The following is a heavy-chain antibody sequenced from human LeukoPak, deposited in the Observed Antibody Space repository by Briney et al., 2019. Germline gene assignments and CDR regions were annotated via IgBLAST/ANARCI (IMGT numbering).Heavy chain of an antibody. J-gene: IGHJ5*02. V-gene: IGHV3-74*01. CDR1: GFTFSSYW. D-gene: IGHD3-3*01. CDR3: ARPLRFLEWLVFDP. CDR2: INNDGSST. Sequence: PGGSLRLSCAASGFTFSSYWVHWVRQAPGKGLVWVSRINNDGSSTSYADSVKGRFTISRDNAKNTLYLQMNSLRAEDTAVYYCARPLRFLEWLVFDPWGQGTLVTVSS.